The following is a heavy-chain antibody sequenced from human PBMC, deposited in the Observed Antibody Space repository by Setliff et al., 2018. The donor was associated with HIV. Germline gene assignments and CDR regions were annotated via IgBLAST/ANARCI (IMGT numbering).Heavy chain of an antibody. V-gene: IGHV5-51*01. CDR3: ARPLPYYNFWSGYDAFDI. CDR1: GYSFTSYW. J-gene: IGHJ3*02. D-gene: IGHD3-3*01. Sequence: GESLKISCKGSGYSFTSYWIGWVRQMPGKGLEWMGIIYPGDSDTRCSPSFQGQVTISADKSIGTAYLQWSSLKASDTAMYYCARPLPYYNFWSGYDAFDIWGQGTMVTVSS. CDR2: IYPGDSDT.